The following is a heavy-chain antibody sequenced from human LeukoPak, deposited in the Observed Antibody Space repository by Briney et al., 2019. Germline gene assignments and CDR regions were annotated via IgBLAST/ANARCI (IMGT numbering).Heavy chain of an antibody. CDR1: GFTFSSYS. CDR2: IGSRTGNI. CDR3: ATATARLVDY. V-gene: IGHV3-21*01. Sequence: GGSLRLSCAASGFTFSSYSMNWVRQAPGKGLEWVAFIGSRTGNIYYADSVKGRFTISRDNPKNSLYLQMNSLRAEDTAVYYCATATARLVDYWGQGTLVNVAS. D-gene: IGHD4-17*01. J-gene: IGHJ4*02.